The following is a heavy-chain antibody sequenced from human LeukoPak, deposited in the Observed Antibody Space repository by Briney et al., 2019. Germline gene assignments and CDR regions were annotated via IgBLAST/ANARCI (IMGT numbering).Heavy chain of an antibody. V-gene: IGHV1-69*13. J-gene: IGHJ4*02. Sequence: SVKVSCKASGGTFSSYAINWVRQAPGQGLKWMGGIIPIFGTANYAQKFQGRVTITADEYTSTAYMELSSLKSEDTAVYYCAKDFLQGGKSAIDYWGQGTLVTVSS. CDR2: IIPIFGTA. D-gene: IGHD4-23*01. CDR3: AKDFLQGGKSAIDY. CDR1: GGTFSSYA.